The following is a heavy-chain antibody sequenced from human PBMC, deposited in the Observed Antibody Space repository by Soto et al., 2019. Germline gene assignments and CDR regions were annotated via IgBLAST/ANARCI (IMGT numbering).Heavy chain of an antibody. J-gene: IGHJ6*02. CDR2: IIPIFGTP. D-gene: IGHD2-2*01. V-gene: IGHV1-69*13. Sequence: SVKVSCKASGGTFTNYAFSWVRQAPGQGPEWMGGIIPIFGTPDYAQKFQGRVIITADESTRTVSMELNSLRSDDSAVYYCARERSVGYCITTTCPKPFYYYAMDVWGQGTTVTVSS. CDR3: ARERSVGYCITTTCPKPFYYYAMDV. CDR1: GGTFTNYA.